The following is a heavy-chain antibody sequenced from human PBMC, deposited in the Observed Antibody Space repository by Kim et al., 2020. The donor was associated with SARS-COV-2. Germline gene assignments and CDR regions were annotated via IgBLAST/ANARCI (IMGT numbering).Heavy chain of an antibody. J-gene: IGHJ4*02. Sequence: GGSLRLSCAASGFTFSSYAMSWVRQAPGKGLEWVSSISGSAGSTYYADSVKGRFTISRDNSKNTLYLQMNSLRAEDTAVYYCAKVHASSYSSGWYGGFDYWGQGTLVTVSS. CDR3: AKVHASSYSSGWYGGFDY. D-gene: IGHD6-19*01. V-gene: IGHV3-23*01. CDR2: ISGSAGST. CDR1: GFTFSSYA.